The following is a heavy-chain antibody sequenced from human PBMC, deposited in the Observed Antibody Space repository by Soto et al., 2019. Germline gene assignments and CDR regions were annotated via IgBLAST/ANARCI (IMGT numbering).Heavy chain of an antibody. CDR2: IRSSASTI. J-gene: IGHJ6*02. D-gene: IGHD5-18*01. CDR1: GFTFSRHN. CDR3: ARADDGNTYGYRMDV. Sequence: EVQVVESGGGLVQPGGSLRLSCAASGFTFSRHNMNWVRQAPGKGLEWVSFIRSSASTIYYADSVKGRFTISRDNDKNSLYLQMTSLRAEDTAVYYCARADDGNTYGYRMDVWGQGTPVTVSS. V-gene: IGHV3-48*01.